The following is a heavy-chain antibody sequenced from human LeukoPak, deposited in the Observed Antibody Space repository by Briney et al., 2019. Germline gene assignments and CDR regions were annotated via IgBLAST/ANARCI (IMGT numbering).Heavy chain of an antibody. Sequence: SETLSLTCTVSGGSISSYYWSWIRQPPGKGLEWIGYIYYSGSTNYNPSLKSRVTISVDTSKNQFSLKLSSVTAADTAVYYCARGFSSSWYKGPGWFDPWGQGTLVTVSS. D-gene: IGHD6-13*01. CDR1: GGSISSYY. CDR3: ARGFSSSWYKGPGWFDP. V-gene: IGHV4-59*01. CDR2: IYYSGST. J-gene: IGHJ5*02.